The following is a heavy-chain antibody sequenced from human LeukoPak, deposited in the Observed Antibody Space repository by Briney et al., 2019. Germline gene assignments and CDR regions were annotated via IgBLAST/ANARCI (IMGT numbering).Heavy chain of an antibody. CDR2: INWNGGST. V-gene: IGHV3-20*04. CDR3: ARGYSSSCEGYFDY. Sequence: GGSLRLSCAASGFTFDDYGMSWVRQAPGKGLEWVSGINWNGGSTGYADSVKGRFTISRDNAKNSLYLQMNSLRAEDTALYYCARGYSSSCEGYFDYWGQGTLVTVSS. J-gene: IGHJ4*02. D-gene: IGHD6-6*01. CDR1: GFTFDDYG.